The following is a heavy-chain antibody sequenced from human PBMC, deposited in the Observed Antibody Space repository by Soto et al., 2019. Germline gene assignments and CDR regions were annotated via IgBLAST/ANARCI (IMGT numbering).Heavy chain of an antibody. Sequence: GGSLILSCAASGFTFSRYAMSWVRQAPGKGLEWVSAISGSGGSTYYADSVKGRFTISRDNSKNTLYLQMNSLRAEDTAVYYCTKASGWFGEFDYWGQGTLVTVSS. CDR1: GFTFSRYA. CDR2: ISGSGGST. D-gene: IGHD3-10*01. J-gene: IGHJ4*02. CDR3: TKASGWFGEFDY. V-gene: IGHV3-23*01.